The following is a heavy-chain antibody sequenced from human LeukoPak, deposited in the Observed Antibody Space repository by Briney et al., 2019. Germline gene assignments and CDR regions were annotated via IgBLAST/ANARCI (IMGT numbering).Heavy chain of an antibody. Sequence: PSETLSLTCTVSGGSISYYYWSWIRQPAGKGLEWIGRIYTSGSTNYNPSLKSRVTMSVDTSKNQFSLKLNSVTAADTAVYYCARVRYSDSSVLTRKRSYYFDYWGQGTQVTVSS. CDR3: ARVRYSDSSVLTRKRSYYFDY. CDR1: GGSISYYY. J-gene: IGHJ4*02. CDR2: IYTSGST. V-gene: IGHV4-4*07. D-gene: IGHD3-22*01.